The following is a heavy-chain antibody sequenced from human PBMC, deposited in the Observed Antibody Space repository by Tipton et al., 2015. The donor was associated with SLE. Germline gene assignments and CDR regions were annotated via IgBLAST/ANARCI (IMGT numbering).Heavy chain of an antibody. CDR2: ISSSGSTI. D-gene: IGHD6-13*01. V-gene: IGHV3-48*03. CDR1: GFTFSSYA. Sequence: GSLRLSCAASGFTFSSYAMSWVRQAPGKGLEWVSYISSSGSTIYYADSVKGRFTISRDNAKNSLYLQMNSLRAEDTAVYYCAREVRYSSSSPGAFDIWGQGTMVTVSS. CDR3: AREVRYSSSSPGAFDI. J-gene: IGHJ3*02.